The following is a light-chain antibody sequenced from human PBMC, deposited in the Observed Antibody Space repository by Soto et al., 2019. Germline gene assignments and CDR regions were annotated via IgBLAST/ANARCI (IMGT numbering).Light chain of an antibody. Sequence: EIVLTQSPGTLSLSPGERATLSCRASQSVSSSYLAWYQQKPGQAPRLLIYGASSRATGIPDRFSGSGSGTDLTLHISRLEPEDFAVYYCQQYGSSPPYTFGQGTKLEIK. CDR2: GAS. J-gene: IGKJ2*01. CDR1: QSVSSSY. V-gene: IGKV3-20*01. CDR3: QQYGSSPPYT.